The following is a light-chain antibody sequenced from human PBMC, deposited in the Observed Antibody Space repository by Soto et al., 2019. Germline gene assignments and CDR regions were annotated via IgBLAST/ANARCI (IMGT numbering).Light chain of an antibody. CDR2: AAS. CDR1: QGIDVY. CDR3: QKYNSAPLT. J-gene: IGKJ4*01. Sequence: DIQMTQSPSSLSASFGDRVTITCRASQGIDVYLAWFQQKPGNAPKLLIYAASTLQSGVPSRYSGSGSGPDFTLTISSLQPEDVATYYCQKYNSAPLTFGGGTKVEIK. V-gene: IGKV1-27*01.